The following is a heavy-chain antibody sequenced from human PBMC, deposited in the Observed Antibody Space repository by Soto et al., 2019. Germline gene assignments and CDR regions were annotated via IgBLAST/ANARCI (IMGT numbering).Heavy chain of an antibody. CDR2: IYHSGST. CDR1: GGSISSGGYS. CDR3: ASGTGGKEDV. J-gene: IGHJ6*02. D-gene: IGHD2-8*02. V-gene: IGHV4-30-2*01. Sequence: TSETLSLTCAVSGGSISSGGYSWSWIRQPPGKGLEWIGYIYHSGSTYYNPSLKSRVTISVDRSKNQFSLKLSSVTAADTAVYYCASGTGGKEDVWGQGTTVTVSS.